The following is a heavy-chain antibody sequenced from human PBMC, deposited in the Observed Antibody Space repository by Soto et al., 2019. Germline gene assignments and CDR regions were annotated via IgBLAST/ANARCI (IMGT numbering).Heavy chain of an antibody. D-gene: IGHD5-18*01. V-gene: IGHV4-30-4*01. CDR3: ASYSYGYQRFGWFDP. Sequence: QVQLQESGPGLVKPSQTLSLTCSVSGGSISSDDYYWSWIRQPTGKGLEWIGYIYYSGSTYYNPSLKSRVTISVDTSKNQFPLKLSSVTAADTAVYFCASYSYGYQRFGWFDPWGQGTLVTVSS. CDR1: GGSISSDDYY. CDR2: IYYSGST. J-gene: IGHJ5*02.